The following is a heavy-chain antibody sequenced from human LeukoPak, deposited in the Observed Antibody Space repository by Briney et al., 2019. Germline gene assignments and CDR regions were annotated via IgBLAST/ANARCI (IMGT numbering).Heavy chain of an antibody. V-gene: IGHV1-46*01. Sequence: ASVKVSCKASGYTFTSYYMHWVRQAPGQGLEWMGIINPSGGSTSYAQKFQGRVTMTRDTSTSTVYMELSSLRSEDTAVYYCARDGSGEWRKHDFWSGYDYWGQGTLVTVSS. CDR3: ARDGSGEWRKHDFWSGYDY. J-gene: IGHJ4*02. CDR2: INPSGGST. D-gene: IGHD3-3*01. CDR1: GYTFTSYY.